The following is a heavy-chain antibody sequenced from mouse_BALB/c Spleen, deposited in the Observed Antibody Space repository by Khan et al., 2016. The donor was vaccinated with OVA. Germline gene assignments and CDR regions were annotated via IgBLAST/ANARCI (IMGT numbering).Heavy chain of an antibody. CDR1: GYTFTSNT. CDR3: ARRRGGYYFDY. V-gene: IGHV1-4*02. CDR2: INPRSGYT. Sequence: QVQLQQSAAELARPGASVKMSCKASGYTFTSNTMHWVKQRPGQGLEWIGYINPRSGYTDSNQKWKDKTTLTADMSSSVAYMQLNSLTSEDSAVYYCARRRGGYYFDYWGQGTTLTVSS. J-gene: IGHJ2*01.